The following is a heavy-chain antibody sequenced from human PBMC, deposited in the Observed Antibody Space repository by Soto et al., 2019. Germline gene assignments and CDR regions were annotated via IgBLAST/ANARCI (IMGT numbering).Heavy chain of an antibody. D-gene: IGHD7-27*01. CDR1: GGSINNHY. Sequence: HVHLQESGPGLVKPSETLSLTCTVSGGSINNHYWSWIRQPPGKGLEWIGYIYYTASTNYNPSLKSRVTKSVDTSKYQYYLSLTSLSAADTAIYYCEWANWYSEYWGQGTLVTVSS. CDR3: EWANWYSEY. V-gene: IGHV4-59*11. J-gene: IGHJ4*02. CDR2: IYYTAST.